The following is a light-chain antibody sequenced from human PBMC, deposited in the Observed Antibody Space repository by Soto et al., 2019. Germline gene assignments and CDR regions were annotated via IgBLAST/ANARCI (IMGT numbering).Light chain of an antibody. Sequence: EIVMTQSPATLSVSPGETATLSCRASQSVNYNLAWYQQKPGQGPRLLIYGAFTRATGIPARFSGSGSGTEFTLTISSLQSEDVAVYYCQQYKNWPPLTFGGGTKVEIK. CDR2: GAF. J-gene: IGKJ4*01. V-gene: IGKV3-15*01. CDR1: QSVNYN. CDR3: QQYKNWPPLT.